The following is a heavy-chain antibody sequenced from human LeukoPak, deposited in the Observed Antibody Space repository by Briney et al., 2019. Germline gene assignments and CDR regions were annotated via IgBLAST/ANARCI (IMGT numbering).Heavy chain of an antibody. CDR2: ISAYNGNT. V-gene: IGHV1-18*01. CDR1: GYTFTSYG. Sequence: ASVRVSCKASGYTFTSYGISWVRQAPGQGLEWMGWISAYNGNTNYAQKLQGRLTMTTDTSTSTAYMEVRSLRSDDTAVYYCARRCSSTSCYPGMDVWGQGTTVTVSS. D-gene: IGHD2-2*01. J-gene: IGHJ6*02. CDR3: ARRCSSTSCYPGMDV.